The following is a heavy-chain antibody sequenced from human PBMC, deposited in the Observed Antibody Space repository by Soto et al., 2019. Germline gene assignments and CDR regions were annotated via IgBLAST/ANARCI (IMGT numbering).Heavy chain of an antibody. J-gene: IGHJ4*02. V-gene: IGHV1-3*01. Sequence: GASVKVSCKGSGYIFTNYGIAWVRQAPGQGLEWMGWINAGNGNTKYSQKFQGRVTITRDTSASTAYVELSSLRSEDTAVYYCARSIVVVTALDYWGQGTLVTVSS. CDR2: INAGNGNT. D-gene: IGHD2-21*02. CDR3: ARSIVVVTALDY. CDR1: GYIFTNYG.